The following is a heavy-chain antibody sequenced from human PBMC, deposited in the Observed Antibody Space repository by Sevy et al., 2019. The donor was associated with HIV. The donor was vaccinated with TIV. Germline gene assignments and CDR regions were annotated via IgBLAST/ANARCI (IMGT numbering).Heavy chain of an antibody. Sequence: GGSLRLSCAASGFTFSDYYMTWIRQAPGKGLEWISYISSSGSTIYYADSVKGRFTISRDNAKNSLYLQMNSLEAEDTAVYYCAREDMATTRGPFDYWGQGTLVTVSS. CDR3: AREDMATTRGPFDY. CDR1: GFTFSDYY. CDR2: ISSSGSTI. V-gene: IGHV3-11*01. J-gene: IGHJ4*02. D-gene: IGHD5-12*01.